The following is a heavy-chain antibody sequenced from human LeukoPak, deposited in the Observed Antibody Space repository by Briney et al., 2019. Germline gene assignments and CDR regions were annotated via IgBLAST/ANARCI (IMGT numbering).Heavy chain of an antibody. Sequence: GGSLRLSCAASGFTFSSYSMNWVRQAPGKGLEWVSYISSSSSTIYYADSVKGRFTISRDNAKNSLYLQMNSLRAEDTAVYYCARVFRPSLTVFIIRGAFDIWGQGTMVTVSS. J-gene: IGHJ3*02. CDR1: GFTFSSYS. CDR2: ISSSSSTI. CDR3: ARVFRPSLTVFIIRGAFDI. D-gene: IGHD3-3*01. V-gene: IGHV3-48*01.